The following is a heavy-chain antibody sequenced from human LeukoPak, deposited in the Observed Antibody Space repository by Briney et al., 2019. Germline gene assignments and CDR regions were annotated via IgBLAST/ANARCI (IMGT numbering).Heavy chain of an antibody. V-gene: IGHV3-23*01. CDR1: GFTFSSYA. J-gene: IGHJ4*02. CDR3: AKDSYYYESSGYSLGWY. CDR2: ISGSGGST. D-gene: IGHD3-22*01. Sequence: PGGSLRLSCAASGFTFSSYAMSWVRQAPGKGLEWVSAISGSGGSTYYADSVKGRFTVSRDNSKNTLYLQMNSLRAEHTAVYYCAKDSYYYESSGYSLGWYWGQGTLVTVSS.